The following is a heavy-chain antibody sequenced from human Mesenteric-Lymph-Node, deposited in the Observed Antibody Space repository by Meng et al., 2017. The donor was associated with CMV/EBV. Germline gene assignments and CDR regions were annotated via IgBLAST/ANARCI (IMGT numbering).Heavy chain of an antibody. CDR1: GFTFSSYA. Sequence: GGSLRLSCAAPGFTFSSYAMSWVRQAPGKGLEWVSAISGSGSRTCYADSVKGRFAISRDISKNTLYMQMNSLRVEDTAICYCAKDALLPAPSLRSNCPDAFDIWGQGTMVTVSS. D-gene: IGHD1-26*01. J-gene: IGHJ3*02. CDR3: AKDALLPAPSLRSNCPDAFDI. CDR2: ISGSGSRT. V-gene: IGHV3-23*01.